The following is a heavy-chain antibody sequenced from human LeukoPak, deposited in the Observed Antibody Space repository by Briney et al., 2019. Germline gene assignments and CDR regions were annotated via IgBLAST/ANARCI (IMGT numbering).Heavy chain of an antibody. Sequence: PGGSLRLSCAASGFTFSSYWMHWVRQAPGKGLVWVPRIKSDGSTKSYADSVKGRLTISRDNAKNTLYLQMNSLRAEDTAVYYCARVGAVAGTLDVWGKGTTVTVSS. J-gene: IGHJ6*04. CDR3: ARVGAVAGTLDV. CDR2: IKSDGSTK. V-gene: IGHV3-74*01. CDR1: GFTFSSYW. D-gene: IGHD6-19*01.